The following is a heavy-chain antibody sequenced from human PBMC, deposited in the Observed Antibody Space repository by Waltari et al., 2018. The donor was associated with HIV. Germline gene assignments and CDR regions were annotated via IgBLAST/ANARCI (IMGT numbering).Heavy chain of an antibody. CDR3: ARGTYYYDSSGLGHDAFDI. CDR2: IYYSGST. V-gene: IGHV4-59*01. J-gene: IGHJ3*02. CDR1: GGPISSYY. D-gene: IGHD3-22*01. Sequence: QVQLQESGPGLVKPSETLSLTCTVSGGPISSYYWSWLRPPPGKGLEWIGYIYYSGSTNYNPSLKSRVTISVDTSKNQFSLKLSSVTAADTAVYYCARGTYYYDSSGLGHDAFDIWGQGTMVTVSS.